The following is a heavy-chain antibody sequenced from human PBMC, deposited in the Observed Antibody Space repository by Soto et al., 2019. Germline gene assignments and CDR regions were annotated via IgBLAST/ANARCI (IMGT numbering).Heavy chain of an antibody. CDR3: ARGRDEYKLGNV. Sequence: QVQLQQWGAGLLKPSETLSLTCAVSGGSLSDYYWPWIRQSPGKGLEWIGEIHPSGSTYYNPSLRSRVTISVDTSKNQFSLKLTSLTAADTAIYYCARGRDEYKLGNVWGHGTTVTASS. V-gene: IGHV4-34*01. CDR1: GGSLSDYY. J-gene: IGHJ6*02. D-gene: IGHD1-1*01. CDR2: IHPSGST.